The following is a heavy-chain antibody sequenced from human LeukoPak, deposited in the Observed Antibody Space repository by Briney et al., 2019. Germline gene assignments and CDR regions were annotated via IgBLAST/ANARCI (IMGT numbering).Heavy chain of an antibody. CDR2: INSDGSST. V-gene: IGHV3-74*01. CDR3: ARVGYGGYDLEY. Sequence: GGSLRLSCAASGFTFSSYWMHWVRQAPGKGLVWVSRINSDGSSTSYADSVKGRFTISRDNAKNTLYLQMNSLRAEDTAVYYCARVGYGGYDLEYWGQGTLVTVSS. CDR1: GFTFSSYW. D-gene: IGHD5-12*01. J-gene: IGHJ4*02.